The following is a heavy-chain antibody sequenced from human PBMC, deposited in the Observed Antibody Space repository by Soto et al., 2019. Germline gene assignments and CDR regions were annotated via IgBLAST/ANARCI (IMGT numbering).Heavy chain of an antibody. CDR1: GYSFTSYW. Sequence: GASLKISCKGSGYSFTSYWIGWVRQMPGRGLEWMGIIYPDDSDTRYSPSFQGQVIISADKSINTAYLQWCRLKASDTAVYYCARRFSPGYNTAWYGMDVWGQGTTVTVSS. J-gene: IGHJ6*02. CDR3: ARRFSPGYNTAWYGMDV. CDR2: IYPDDSDT. D-gene: IGHD6-19*01. V-gene: IGHV5-51*01.